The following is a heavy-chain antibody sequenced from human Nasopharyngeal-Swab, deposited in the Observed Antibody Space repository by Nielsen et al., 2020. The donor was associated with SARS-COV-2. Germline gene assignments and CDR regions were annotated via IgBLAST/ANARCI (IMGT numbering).Heavy chain of an antibody. J-gene: IGHJ4*02. CDR1: GGSFSGYY. CDR3: ARDIAAAGTGAYYFDY. CDR2: INHSGST. D-gene: IGHD6-13*01. V-gene: IGHV4-34*01. Sequence: SETLSLTCAVYGGSFSGYYCSWIRQPPGKGLEWIGEINHSGSTNYNPSLKSRVTISVDTSKNQFSLKLSSVTAADTAVYYCARDIAAAGTGAYYFDYWGQGTLVTVSS.